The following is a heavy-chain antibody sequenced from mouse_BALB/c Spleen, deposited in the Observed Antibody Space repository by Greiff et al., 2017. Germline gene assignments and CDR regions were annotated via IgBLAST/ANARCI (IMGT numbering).Heavy chain of an antibody. CDR1: GFTFSSYA. CDR2: ISSGGSYT. CDR3: ARRLGEYGMDY. V-gene: IGHV5-9-3*01. J-gene: IGHJ4*01. D-gene: IGHD4-1*01. Sequence: EVKLVESGGGLLKPGGSLKLSCAASGFTFSSYAMSWVRQTPEKRLEWVATISSGGSYTYYPDSVKGRFTISRDNAKNTLYLQMSSLRSEDTAMYYCARRLGEYGMDYWGEGTSVT.